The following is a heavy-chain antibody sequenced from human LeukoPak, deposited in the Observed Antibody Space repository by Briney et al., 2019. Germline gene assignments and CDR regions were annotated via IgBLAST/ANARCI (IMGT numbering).Heavy chain of an antibody. CDR3: ARFADQGTFDY. CDR1: GGTFSSYA. Sequence: SVKVSCKASGGTFSSYAISWVRQAPGQGLEWMGRIIPILGIANYAQKFQGRVTITADKSTSTAYMELSSLRSEDTAVYYCARFADQGTFDYWGQGTLVTVSS. J-gene: IGHJ4*02. CDR2: IIPILGIA. V-gene: IGHV1-69*04. D-gene: IGHD2-2*01.